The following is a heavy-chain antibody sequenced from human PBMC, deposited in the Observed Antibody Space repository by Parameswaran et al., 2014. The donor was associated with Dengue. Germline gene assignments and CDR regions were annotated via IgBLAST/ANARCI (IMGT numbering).Heavy chain of an antibody. J-gene: IGHJ2*01. CDR2: IWYDGSNK. D-gene: IGHD6-19*01. Sequence: WIRQPPGKGLEWVAVIWYDGSNKYYADSVKGRFTISRDNSKNTLYLQMNSLRAEDTAVYYCAREPLLQWLVRRYWYFDLWGRGTLVTVSS. V-gene: IGHV3-33*01. CDR3: AREPLLQWLVRRYWYFDL.